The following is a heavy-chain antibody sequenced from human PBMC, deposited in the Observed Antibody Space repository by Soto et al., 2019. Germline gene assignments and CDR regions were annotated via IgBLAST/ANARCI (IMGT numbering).Heavy chain of an antibody. CDR3: AKWSYSSSWYEGGAKPYNWFDP. J-gene: IGHJ5*02. CDR1: GFTFSSYG. V-gene: IGHV3-30*18. CDR2: ISYDGSNK. Sequence: QVQLVESGGGVVQPGRSLRLSCAASGFTFSSYGMHWVRQAPGKGLEWVAVISYDGSNKYYADSVKGGFTISRDNSKNRLYLQMNSLRAEDTAVYYCAKWSYSSSWYEGGAKPYNWFDPWGQGTLVTVSS. D-gene: IGHD6-13*01.